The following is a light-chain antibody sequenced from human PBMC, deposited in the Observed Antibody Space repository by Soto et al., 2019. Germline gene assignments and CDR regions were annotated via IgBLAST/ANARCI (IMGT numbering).Light chain of an antibody. CDR2: EGT. CDR1: SSDVGSYNL. Sequence: QYALTQPASVSGSPGQSITISCTGTSSDVGSYNLVSWYQQHPGKAPKLMIYEGTKRPSGVSSRFSGSKSGNTASLTLSGLQPEDEADYYCFSYAGSTTLVFGGGTKLTVL. CDR3: FSYAGSTTLV. V-gene: IGLV2-23*01. J-gene: IGLJ2*01.